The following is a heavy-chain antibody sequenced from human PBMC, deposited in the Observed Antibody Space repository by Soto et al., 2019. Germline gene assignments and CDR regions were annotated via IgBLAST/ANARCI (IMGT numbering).Heavy chain of an antibody. Sequence: QVQLVESGGGLVKPGGSLRLSCAASGFTFSDYYMSWIRQAPGKGLEWVSYISSSSSYTNYADSVKGRFTISRDNAKNSLYLQMNSLRAEDTAVYYCARDLRDSGWPYSFDYWGQGTLVTVSS. J-gene: IGHJ4*02. D-gene: IGHD6-19*01. V-gene: IGHV3-11*06. CDR1: GFTFSDYY. CDR2: ISSSSSYT. CDR3: ARDLRDSGWPYSFDY.